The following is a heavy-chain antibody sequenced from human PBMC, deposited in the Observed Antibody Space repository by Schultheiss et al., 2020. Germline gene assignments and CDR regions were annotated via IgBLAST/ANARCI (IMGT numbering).Heavy chain of an antibody. CDR2: IYHSGST. D-gene: IGHD2-2*01. CDR3: ARSGCSSTSCYAGGLANVLRYFDWFHPIDY. CDR1: GYSISSGYY. J-gene: IGHJ4*02. Sequence: SQTLSLTCAVSGYSISSGYYWGWIRQPPGKGLEWIGSIYHSGSTYYNPSLKSRVTISVDTSKNQFSLKLSSVTAADTAVYYCARSGCSSTSCYAGGLANVLRYFDWFHPIDYWGQGNLVTVYS. V-gene: IGHV4-38-2*01.